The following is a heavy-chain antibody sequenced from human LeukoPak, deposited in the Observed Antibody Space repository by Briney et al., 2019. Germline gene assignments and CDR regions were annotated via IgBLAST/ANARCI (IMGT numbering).Heavy chain of an antibody. D-gene: IGHD5-12*01. V-gene: IGHV4-31*03. CDR3: ARDASGYGEIDY. CDR2: IYYSGST. J-gene: IGHJ4*02. Sequence: SQTLSLTCTVSGGSISSGTYYWTWIRQHPGKGLEWIGYIYYSGSTYYNPSLKSRLTISVDTSKNQFSLKLNSVTAADTAVYYCARDASGYGEIDYWGQGTLVTASS. CDR1: GGSISSGTYY.